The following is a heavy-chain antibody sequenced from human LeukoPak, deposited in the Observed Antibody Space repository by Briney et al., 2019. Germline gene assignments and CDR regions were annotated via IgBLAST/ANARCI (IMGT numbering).Heavy chain of an antibody. CDR1: GFTVSSNY. CDR3: AGSSGLYYFDY. J-gene: IGHJ4*02. Sequence: PGGSLRLSCAASGFTVSSNYMSWVRQAPGRGLEWVSLIYSGGNTYYADSVKGRFTISRDNSKKTLYLQMNSLRAEDTAVYYCAGSSGLYYFDYWGQGTLVTVSS. D-gene: IGHD6-19*01. CDR2: IYSGGNT. V-gene: IGHV3-53*01.